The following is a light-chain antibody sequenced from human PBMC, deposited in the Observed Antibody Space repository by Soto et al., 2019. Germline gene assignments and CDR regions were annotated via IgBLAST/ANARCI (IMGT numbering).Light chain of an antibody. V-gene: IGLV2-14*01. Sequence: QSVLTQPASVSGSPDQSISISCTGSSSDVGAYNYVAWYQQQPGKSRKRLFYEVDYRPSGISHRFSGSKSGNTASLTISGLQTEDEADYYCSSYTVINTAVFGGGTKVTVL. CDR3: SSYTVINTAV. J-gene: IGLJ3*02. CDR1: SSDVGAYNY. CDR2: EVD.